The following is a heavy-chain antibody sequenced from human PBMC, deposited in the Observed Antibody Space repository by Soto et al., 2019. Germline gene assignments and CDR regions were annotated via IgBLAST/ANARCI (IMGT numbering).Heavy chain of an antibody. CDR2: IYSGGST. V-gene: IGHV3-66*01. CDR3: ARGWGAAGTLTG. D-gene: IGHD6-13*01. J-gene: IGHJ4*02. CDR1: GFTVSSNY. Sequence: GESLKISCAASGFTVSSNYMSWVRQAPGKGLEWVSVIYSGGSTYYADSVKGRFTISRDNSKNTLYLQMNSLRAEDTAVYYCARGWGAAGTLTGWGQGTLVTVSS.